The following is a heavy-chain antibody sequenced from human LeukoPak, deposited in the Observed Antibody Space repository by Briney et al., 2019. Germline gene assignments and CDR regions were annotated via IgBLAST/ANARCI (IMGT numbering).Heavy chain of an antibody. CDR3: ARHTIFGVELHYYYYGMDV. CDR1: GFIFSNAW. Sequence: GSLRLSCAASGFIFSNAWMNWVRQAPGKGLEWIGEIYHSGSTNYNPSLKSRVTISVDKSKNQFSLKLSSVTAADTAVYYCARHTIFGVELHYYYYGMDVWGQGTTVTVSS. V-gene: IGHV4-4*02. CDR2: IYHSGST. J-gene: IGHJ6*02. D-gene: IGHD3-3*01.